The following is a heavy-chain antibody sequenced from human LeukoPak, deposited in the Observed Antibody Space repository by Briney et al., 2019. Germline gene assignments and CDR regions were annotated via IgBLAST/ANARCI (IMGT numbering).Heavy chain of an antibody. CDR2: ISGSGDNT. V-gene: IGHV3-23*01. J-gene: IGHJ4*02. Sequence: PGGSLRLSCAASGFIFSAYAMSWVRQAPGKGLEWVSTISGSGDNTYYADSVKGRFTISRDNSKNTLFLQMNSLRADDTAVFYCAVSLTGYYGSLDYWGQGTLVTVSS. CDR1: GFIFSAYA. CDR3: AVSLTGYYGSLDY. D-gene: IGHD3-9*01.